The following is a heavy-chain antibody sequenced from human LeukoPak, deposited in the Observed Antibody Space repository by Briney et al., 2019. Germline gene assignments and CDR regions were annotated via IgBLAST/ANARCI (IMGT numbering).Heavy chain of an antibody. CDR1: GVSISSSNSY. V-gene: IGHV4-39*01. J-gene: IGHJ4*02. CDR2: IYYSGNT. CDR3: ARQTGSGLFILP. Sequence: SETLSLTCTVSGVSISSSNSYWGWIRQPPGKGLEWIGSIYYSGNTYYNASLKSQVFISIDTSKNQFSLRLTSVTAADTAVYYCARQTGSGLFILPGGQGTLVTVSS. D-gene: IGHD3/OR15-3a*01.